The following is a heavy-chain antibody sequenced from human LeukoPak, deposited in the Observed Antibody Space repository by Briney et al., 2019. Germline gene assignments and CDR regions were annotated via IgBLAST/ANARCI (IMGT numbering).Heavy chain of an antibody. CDR2: FDPEDGET. CDR1: GYTFTSYD. Sequence: ASVKVSCKASGYTFTSYDINWVRQAPGKGLEWMGGFDPEDGETIYAQKFQGRVTMTEDTSTDTAYMELSSLRSEDTAVYYCATGVYVWGSYRPLDYWGQGTLVTVSS. J-gene: IGHJ4*02. D-gene: IGHD3-16*02. V-gene: IGHV1-24*01. CDR3: ATGVYVWGSYRPLDY.